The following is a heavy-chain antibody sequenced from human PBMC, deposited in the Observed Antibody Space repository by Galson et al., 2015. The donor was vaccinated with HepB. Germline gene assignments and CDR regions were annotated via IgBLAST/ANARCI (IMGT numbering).Heavy chain of an antibody. J-gene: IGHJ4*02. CDR1: GFTFSNAW. CDR2: IKSKTDGGTT. CDR3: TTAPPEEYYYDSSGYYSTY. V-gene: IGHV3-15*01. D-gene: IGHD3-22*01. Sequence: SLRLSCAASGFTFSNAWMSWVRQAPGKGLEWVGRIKSKTDGGTTDYAAPVKGRFTISRDDSKNTLYLQMNSLKTEDTAVYYCTTAPPEEYYYDSSGYYSTYWGQGTLVTVSS.